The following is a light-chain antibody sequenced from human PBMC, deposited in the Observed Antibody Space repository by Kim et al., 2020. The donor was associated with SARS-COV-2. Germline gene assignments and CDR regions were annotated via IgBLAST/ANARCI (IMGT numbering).Light chain of an antibody. J-gene: IGLJ3*02. CDR2: DVS. V-gene: IGLV2-14*04. Sequence: GQSITISCTGTSSDVGGCNSVSWYQQHPGKAPKLMIYDVSKRPSGVSNRFSGSKSGNTASLTISGLQAEDKADYYCSSYTSSSTLVFGGGTQLTVL. CDR1: SSDVGGCNS. CDR3: SSYTSSSTLV.